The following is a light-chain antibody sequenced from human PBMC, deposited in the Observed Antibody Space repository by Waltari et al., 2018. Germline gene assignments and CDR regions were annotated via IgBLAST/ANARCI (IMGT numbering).Light chain of an antibody. J-gene: IGLJ3*02. CDR1: SSNTGRNA. Sequence: QSVLTQPPSVSEAPRQRVTTSCSGSSSNTGRNAVTWYQQLPGKAPKLLIYYNDLLPSGVSDRFSGSKSGTSGSLAISGLQSEDEANYYCVAWDDSLNGPVFGGGTRVTVL. CDR3: VAWDDSLNGPV. CDR2: YND. V-gene: IGLV1-36*01.